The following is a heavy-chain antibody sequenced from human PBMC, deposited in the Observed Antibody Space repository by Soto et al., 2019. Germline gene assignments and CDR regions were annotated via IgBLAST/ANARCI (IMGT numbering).Heavy chain of an antibody. V-gene: IGHV5-51*01. CDR1: GYSFTSDW. CDR3: ARQDSSGWVYYYYGMDV. J-gene: IGHJ6*02. D-gene: IGHD6-19*01. Sequence: GESLKISCKGSGYSFTSDWIGWVRQMPGKGLEWMGIIYPGDSDTRYSPSFQGQVTISADKSISTAYLQWSSLKASDTAMYYCARQDSSGWVYYYYGMDVWGQGTTVTVSS. CDR2: IYPGDSDT.